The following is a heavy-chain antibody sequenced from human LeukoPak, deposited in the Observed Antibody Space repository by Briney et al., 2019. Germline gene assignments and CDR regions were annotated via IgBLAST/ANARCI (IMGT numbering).Heavy chain of an antibody. J-gene: IGHJ4*02. V-gene: IGHV4-38-2*02. CDR3: ARHFDSSGYFPDY. CDR2: IYHSGST. Sequence: ASETLSLTCTVSGYSISSGYYWGWIRQPPGKGLEWIGNIYHSGSTYYNPSLKSRVTISVDTSKKQFSLKLSSVTAADTAVYFCARHFDSSGYFPDYWGQGTLVTVSS. CDR1: GYSISSGYY. D-gene: IGHD3-22*01.